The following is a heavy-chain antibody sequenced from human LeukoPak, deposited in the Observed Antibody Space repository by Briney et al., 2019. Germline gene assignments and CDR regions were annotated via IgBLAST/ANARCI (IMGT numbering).Heavy chain of an antibody. CDR3: ARGGRSHGDSNDY. V-gene: IGHV1-46*01. J-gene: IGHJ4*02. D-gene: IGHD4-17*01. CDR1: GYTFTGYY. Sequence: GASVKVSCKASGYTFTGYYMHWARQAPGQGLEWMGIINPSGGSTSYAQKFQGRVTMTRDMSTSTVYMELSSLRSEDTAGYYCARGGRSHGDSNDYWGQGTLVTVSS. CDR2: INPSGGST.